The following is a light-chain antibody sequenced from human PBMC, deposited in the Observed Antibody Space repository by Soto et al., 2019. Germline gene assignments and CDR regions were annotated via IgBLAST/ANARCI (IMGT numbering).Light chain of an antibody. CDR2: ATS. CDR1: QGIRNY. V-gene: IGKV1-27*01. Sequence: DIQITQSPSSLSASVGDRVSXXCQASQGIRNYLAWYQQRPGKAPKVXIYATSTLQTGLPSRFSGSGSGTEFTLTISSLQPDDFATYYCQHYNSYSEAFGQGTKVDIK. J-gene: IGKJ1*01. CDR3: QHYNSYSEA.